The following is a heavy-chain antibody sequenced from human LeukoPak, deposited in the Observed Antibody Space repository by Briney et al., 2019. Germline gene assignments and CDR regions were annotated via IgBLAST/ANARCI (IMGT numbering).Heavy chain of an antibody. D-gene: IGHD6-25*01. CDR2: IFYTGST. V-gene: IGHV4-61*01. J-gene: IGHJ4*02. CDR1: GGSVNSDNYY. Sequence: KPSETLSLTCTVSGGSVNSDNYYWSWIRQPPGRGLEWIGYIFYTGSTYYNPSLNSRVTISVDTSKNQLPLKVSSVTAADTAVYYCARDAGFDWGQGTLVTVSS. CDR3: ARDAGFD.